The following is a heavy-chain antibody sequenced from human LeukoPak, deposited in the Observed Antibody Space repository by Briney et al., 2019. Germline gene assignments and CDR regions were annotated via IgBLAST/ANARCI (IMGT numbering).Heavy chain of an antibody. Sequence: GESLMISCKGSGYSFTSYWIGWVRPLTGAGVEWMGITYPGDTDTSYSPSFQSQVTISADQSISTAYLQWSSLKASDSAMYYCARHDSMVRGVTPFDPGRRGTLVTVLS. CDR1: GYSFTSYW. V-gene: IGHV5-51*01. D-gene: IGHD3-10*01. CDR3: ARHDSMVRGVTPFDP. J-gene: IGHJ5*02. CDR2: TYPGDTDT.